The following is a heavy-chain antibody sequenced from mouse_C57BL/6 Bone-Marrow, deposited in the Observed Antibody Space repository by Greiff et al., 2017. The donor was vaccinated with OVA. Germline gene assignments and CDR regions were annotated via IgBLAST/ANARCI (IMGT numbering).Heavy chain of an antibody. J-gene: IGHJ3*01. CDR2: IYPGSGNT. V-gene: IGHV1-76*01. CDR3: ASTSYYYGSSFAWFAY. CDR1: GYTFTDYY. Sequence: VQLQQSGAELVRPGASVKLSCKASGYTFTDYYINWVKQRPGQGLEWIARIYPGSGNTYYNEKFKGKATLTAEKSSSTAYMQLSSLTSEDSAVYFCASTSYYYGSSFAWFAYWGQGTLVTVSA. D-gene: IGHD1-1*01.